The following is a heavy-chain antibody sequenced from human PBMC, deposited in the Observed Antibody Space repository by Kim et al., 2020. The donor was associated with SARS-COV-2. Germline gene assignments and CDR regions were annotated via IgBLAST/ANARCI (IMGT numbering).Heavy chain of an antibody. CDR2: IIPILGIA. V-gene: IGHV1-69*02. D-gene: IGHD3-16*01. J-gene: IGHJ4*02. CDR1: GGTFSSYT. Sequence: SVKVSCKASGGTFSSYTISWVRQAPGQGLEWMGRIIPILGIANYAQKFQGRVTITADKSTSTAYMELSSLRSEDTAVYYCARGLDGGANIGPDWGQGTLVTVSS. CDR3: ARGLDGGANIGPD.